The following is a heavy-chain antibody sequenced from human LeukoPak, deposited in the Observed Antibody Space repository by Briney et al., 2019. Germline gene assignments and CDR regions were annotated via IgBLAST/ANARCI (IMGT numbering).Heavy chain of an antibody. Sequence: SETLSLTCAVSGGSISTYNWWSWVRQPPGEGLEWIGEIFYSGSINYNPSLKSRVTLSLDKSKNQFSVQLRSVTAADTAMYYCAKTHSHFPPYFDYWGQGTLVIVSS. CDR1: GGSISTYNW. D-gene: IGHD4-11*01. CDR2: IFYSGSI. J-gene: IGHJ4*02. V-gene: IGHV4-4*02. CDR3: AKTHSHFPPYFDY.